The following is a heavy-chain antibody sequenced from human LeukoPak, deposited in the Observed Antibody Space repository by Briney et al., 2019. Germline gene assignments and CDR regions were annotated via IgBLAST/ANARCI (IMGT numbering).Heavy chain of an antibody. CDR3: ASLYYYDSSGYYRDY. Sequence: GASVKVSCKASGYTFTVYHMHWVRQAPGQGLEWMGRINPNSGGTNYAQKFQGRVTMTRDTSISTAYMELSRLRSDDTAVYYCASLYYYDSSGYYRDYWGQGTLVTVSS. V-gene: IGHV1-2*06. CDR2: INPNSGGT. D-gene: IGHD3-22*01. J-gene: IGHJ4*02. CDR1: GYTFTVYH.